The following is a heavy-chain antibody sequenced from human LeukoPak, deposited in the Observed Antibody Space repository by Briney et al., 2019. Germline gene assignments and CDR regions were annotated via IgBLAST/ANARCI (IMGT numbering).Heavy chain of an antibody. J-gene: IGHJ3*02. V-gene: IGHV1-2*02. CDR3: AREMAADAFDI. D-gene: IGHD5-24*01. CDR2: INPNSGGT. Sequence: GASVKVSCKAAGYTFTGYYMHWVRQARGQGLEWMGWINPNSGGTNYAQKFQGRVTMTRDTSISTAYMELSRLRSDDTAVYYCAREMAADAFDIWGQGTMVTVSS. CDR1: GYTFTGYY.